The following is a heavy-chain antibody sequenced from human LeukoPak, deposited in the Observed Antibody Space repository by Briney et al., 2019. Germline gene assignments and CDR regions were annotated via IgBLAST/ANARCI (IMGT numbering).Heavy chain of an antibody. CDR2: IYYSGST. J-gene: IGHJ6*02. Sequence: SETLSLTCTVSGGSISSYYWSWIRQPPGKGLEWIGYIYYSGSTNYNPSLKSRVTISVDTSKNQFSLKLSSVTAADTAVYYCARDRRFGENSYYYYYYGMDVWGQGTTVTVSS. V-gene: IGHV4-59*01. D-gene: IGHD3-10*01. CDR1: GGSISSYY. CDR3: ARDRRFGENSYYYYYYGMDV.